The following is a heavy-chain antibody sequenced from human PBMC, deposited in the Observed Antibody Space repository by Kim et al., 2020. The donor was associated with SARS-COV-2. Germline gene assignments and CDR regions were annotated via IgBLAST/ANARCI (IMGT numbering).Heavy chain of an antibody. Sequence: SETLSLTCTVSGGSISSGGYYWSWIRQHPGKGLEWIGYIYYSGSTNYNPSLKSRVTISVDMSKNQFYLKVSSVTAADTAVYYCTRGDGLFYFDYWGQGTLVTVSS. V-gene: IGHV4-31*03. J-gene: IGHJ4*02. CDR3: TRGDGLFYFDY. CDR2: IYYSGST. D-gene: IGHD6-19*01. CDR1: GGSISSGGYY.